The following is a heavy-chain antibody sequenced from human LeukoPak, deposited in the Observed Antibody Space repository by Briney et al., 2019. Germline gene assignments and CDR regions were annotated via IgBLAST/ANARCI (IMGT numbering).Heavy chain of an antibody. D-gene: IGHD1-26*01. CDR1: RGTFSSYA. Sequence: SVKVSCKASRGTFSSYAISWVRQAPGQGLEWMGGIIPIFGTANYAQKFQGRVKITADESTSTAYMELSRLRSDDTAVYYCAGSRERYAFDIWGQGTMVTVSS. CDR3: AGSRERYAFDI. V-gene: IGHV1-69*01. CDR2: IIPIFGTA. J-gene: IGHJ3*02.